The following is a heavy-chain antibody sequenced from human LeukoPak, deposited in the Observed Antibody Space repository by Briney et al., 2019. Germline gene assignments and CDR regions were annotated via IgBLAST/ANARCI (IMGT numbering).Heavy chain of an antibody. Sequence: GGSLRLSCAASGFTFSSYAMHWVRQAPGKGLEWVAVISYDGSNKYYADSVKGRFTISRDNSKNTLYLQMNSLRAEDTAVYYCAKISTPYYDILYYMDVWGKGTTVTVSS. D-gene: IGHD3-9*01. V-gene: IGHV3-30-3*02. J-gene: IGHJ6*03. CDR2: ISYDGSNK. CDR1: GFTFSSYA. CDR3: AKISTPYYDILYYMDV.